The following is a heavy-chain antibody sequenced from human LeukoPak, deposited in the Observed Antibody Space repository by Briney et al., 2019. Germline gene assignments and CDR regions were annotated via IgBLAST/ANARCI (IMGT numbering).Heavy chain of an antibody. CDR3: ARDRGNQLPAWDGMDV. Sequence: PSQTLSLTCTVSGGSISSDGYYWSWIRQHPGKGLEWIGYIYYSGSTYYNPSLKSRVTISVDTSKNQFSLKLSSVTAADTAVYYCARDRGNQLPAWDGMDVWGQGTTVPVSS. D-gene: IGHD2-2*01. J-gene: IGHJ6*02. CDR1: GGSISSDGYY. CDR2: IYYSGST. V-gene: IGHV4-31*03.